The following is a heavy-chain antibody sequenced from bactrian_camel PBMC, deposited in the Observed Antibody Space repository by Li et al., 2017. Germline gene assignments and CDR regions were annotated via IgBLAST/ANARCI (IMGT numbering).Heavy chain of an antibody. J-gene: IGHJ4*01. CDR2: INSGGDTT. CDR3: AKGYSGGRYYSGGYYY. CDR1: GFTFSNYP. V-gene: IGHV3S31*01. Sequence: DVQLVESGGGLVQPGESLALSCAASGFTFSNYPMSWVRQAPGKGLEWVSAINSGGDTTYYADSVKDRFTISRDNAKNTLYLQLNSLKTEDTAMYYCAKGYSGGRYYSGGYYYWGQGTQVTVS. D-gene: IGHD2*01.